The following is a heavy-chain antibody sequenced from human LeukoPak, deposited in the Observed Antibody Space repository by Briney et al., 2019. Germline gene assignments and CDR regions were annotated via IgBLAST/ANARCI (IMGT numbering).Heavy chain of an antibody. V-gene: IGHV1-2*02. CDR2: INPNSGGT. CDR1: GYTFTGYY. J-gene: IGHJ4*02. CDR3: AKEEYYGSGSYWPTPFDY. D-gene: IGHD3-10*01. Sequence: ASVKVSCKASGYTFTGYYMHWVRQAPGQGLEWMGWINPNSGGTNYAQKFQGRVTMTRDTSISTAYMELSRLRSDDTAVYYCAKEEYYGSGSYWPTPFDYWGQGTLVTVSS.